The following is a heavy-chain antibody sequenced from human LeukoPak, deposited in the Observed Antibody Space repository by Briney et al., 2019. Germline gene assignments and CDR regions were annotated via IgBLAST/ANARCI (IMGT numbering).Heavy chain of an antibody. CDR2: ISLSGGST. Sequence: GGSLRLSCAASGFTFSSYAMTWVRQAPGKGLEWVSSISLSGGSTYYADSVKGRFTISRDNSKNILYVQMNGLRVEDTAVYYCAKVVTAAGTDYWGQGTLVTVSS. CDR3: AKVVTAAGTDY. V-gene: IGHV3-23*01. D-gene: IGHD6-13*01. J-gene: IGHJ4*02. CDR1: GFTFSSYA.